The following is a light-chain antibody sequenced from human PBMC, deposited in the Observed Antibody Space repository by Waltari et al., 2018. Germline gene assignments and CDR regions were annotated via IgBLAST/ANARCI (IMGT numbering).Light chain of an antibody. CDR2: DVN. J-gene: IGLJ2*01. CDR1: SGDIGGSDL. V-gene: IGLV2-14*01. Sequence: QSALTQPASVSASPGQSITISCTGTSGDIGGSDLFSWYQHHPGRSPKVLIFDVNHRPSGISDRFSGSKSGNTASLTISGLQAEDDADYYCSSPSTNNVVVFGGGTKVTVL. CDR3: SSPSTNNVVV.